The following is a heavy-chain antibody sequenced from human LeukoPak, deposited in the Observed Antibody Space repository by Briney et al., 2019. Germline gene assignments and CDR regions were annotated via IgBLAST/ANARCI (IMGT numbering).Heavy chain of an antibody. J-gene: IGHJ5*02. Sequence: SETLSLTCAVSGGSISSGGYSWGWIRQPPGKGLEWIGYIYHSGSTYYNPSLKSRVTISVDRSKNQFSLKLSSVTAADTAVYYCARGGNWNDVFDPWGQGTLVTVSS. V-gene: IGHV4-30-2*01. CDR3: ARGGNWNDVFDP. CDR1: GGSISSGGYS. D-gene: IGHD1-20*01. CDR2: IYHSGST.